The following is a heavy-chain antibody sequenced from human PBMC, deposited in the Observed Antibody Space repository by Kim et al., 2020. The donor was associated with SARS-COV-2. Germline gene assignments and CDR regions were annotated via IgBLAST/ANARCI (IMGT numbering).Heavy chain of an antibody. Sequence: GGSLRLSCAASGFTFDDYTMHWVRQAPGKGLEWVSLISWDGGSTYYADSVKGRFTISRDNSKNSLYLQMNSLRTEDTALYYCAKGYPSGRGSGDYFDYWGQGTLVTVSS. V-gene: IGHV3-43*01. CDR3: AKGYPSGRGSGDYFDY. CDR1: GFTFDDYT. CDR2: ISWDGGST. D-gene: IGHD1-26*01. J-gene: IGHJ4*02.